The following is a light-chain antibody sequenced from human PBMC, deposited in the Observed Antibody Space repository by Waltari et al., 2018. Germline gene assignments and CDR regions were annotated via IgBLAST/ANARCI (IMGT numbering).Light chain of an antibody. Sequence: QAAPTQPPSVSGSPGQSVTISCPGTSSDIGHYNAVSWYQQHPGKAPKLMIYEVSKRPSGVSDRFSGSKSGNTASLTISGLQAEDEADYYCSSYAGSNTLLFGGGTLLTVL. CDR3: SSYAGSNTLL. CDR2: EVS. J-gene: IGLJ2*01. V-gene: IGLV2-11*01. CDR1: SSDIGHYNA.